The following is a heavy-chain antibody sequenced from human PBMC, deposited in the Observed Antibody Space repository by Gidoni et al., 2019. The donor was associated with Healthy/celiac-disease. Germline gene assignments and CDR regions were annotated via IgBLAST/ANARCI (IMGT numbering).Heavy chain of an antibody. V-gene: IGHV3-43D*04. Sequence: EVQLVESGGVVVQPGGSLRLSCAASGFTFDDYAMHWVRQAPGKGLEWVSLISWDGGSTYYADSVKGRFTISRDNSKNSLYLQMNSLRAEDTALYYCAKDIVVVPAAMGYYYYGMDVWGQGTTVTVSS. J-gene: IGHJ6*02. CDR1: GFTFDDYA. D-gene: IGHD2-2*01. CDR3: AKDIVVVPAAMGYYYYGMDV. CDR2: ISWDGGST.